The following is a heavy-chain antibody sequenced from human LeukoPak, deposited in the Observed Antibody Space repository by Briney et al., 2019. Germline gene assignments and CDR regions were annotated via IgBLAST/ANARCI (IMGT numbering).Heavy chain of an antibody. CDR1: GFTFSSYW. V-gene: IGHV4-39*07. CDR2: MYYSGST. J-gene: IGHJ3*02. CDR3: ASVLGGHAFDI. Sequence: GSLRLSCAASGFTFSSYWMTWVRQAPGKGLEWIGSMYYSGSTYYNPSLKSRVIISVDTSKNQFSLKLSSVTAADTAMYYCASVLGGHAFDIWGQGTMVTVSS. D-gene: IGHD3-16*01.